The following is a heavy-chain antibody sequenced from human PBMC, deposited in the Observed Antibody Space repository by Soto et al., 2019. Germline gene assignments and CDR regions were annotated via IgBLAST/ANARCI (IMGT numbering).Heavy chain of an antibody. J-gene: IGHJ5*02. CDR2: VYHNGRT. CDR1: GGSMDNFY. V-gene: IGHV4-59*01. D-gene: IGHD6-13*01. CDR3: AREDRISAPGGIRFHP. Sequence: PSETLSLTCSVSGGSMDNFYWSWIRQAPGKGLEWIGYVYHNGRTSYNPSLKSRVSISVDRSKNQFSLNLSSVTAADTAMYYCAREDRISAPGGIRFHPWGQGTQVTVSS.